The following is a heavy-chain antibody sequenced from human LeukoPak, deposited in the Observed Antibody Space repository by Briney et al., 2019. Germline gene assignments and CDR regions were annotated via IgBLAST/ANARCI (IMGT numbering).Heavy chain of an antibody. CDR3: ARGGYYDFWSGYSNWFDP. J-gene: IGHJ5*02. Sequence: PSETLSLTCAVYGGSFSGYYWSWIRQPPGKGLEWIGYIYYSGTTNYNPSLKRRVTISVDTSKNQFSLKLSSVTAADTAVYYCARGGYYDFWSGYSNWFDPWGQGTLVTVSS. CDR2: IYYSGTT. D-gene: IGHD3-3*01. CDR1: GGSFSGYY. V-gene: IGHV4-59*12.